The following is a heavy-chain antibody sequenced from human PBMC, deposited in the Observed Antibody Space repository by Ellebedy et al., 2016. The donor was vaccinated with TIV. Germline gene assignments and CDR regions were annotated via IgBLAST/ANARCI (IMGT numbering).Heavy chain of an antibody. Sequence: GESLKISCAASGFTFSSYAMSWVRQAPGKGLEWVAVTSYDGSSKYYADSVKGRFTISRDNAKNSLYLQMNSLRAEDTAVYYCAGGISVAGTSLGFWGQGTLVTVSS. CDR3: AGGISVAGTSLGF. CDR2: TSYDGSSK. D-gene: IGHD6-19*01. V-gene: IGHV3-30-3*01. J-gene: IGHJ4*02. CDR1: GFTFSSYA.